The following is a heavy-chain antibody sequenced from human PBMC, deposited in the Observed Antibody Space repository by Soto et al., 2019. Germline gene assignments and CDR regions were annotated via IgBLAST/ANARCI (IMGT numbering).Heavy chain of an antibody. Sequence: QVQLQQSGAGQLKSSETLSLSCVVSGGSFSDYYWSWIRQSPGKGLEWIAEINHSGGTNYNPSLKTRLTVSVDTSRNLFSLTLRSVTAAGAATYYCARAGGSSPLHPRMVWFDPWGQGTQVIVSS. CDR1: GGSFSDYY. D-gene: IGHD2-15*01. V-gene: IGHV4-34*01. CDR3: ARAGGSSPLHPRMVWFDP. CDR2: INHSGGT. J-gene: IGHJ5*02.